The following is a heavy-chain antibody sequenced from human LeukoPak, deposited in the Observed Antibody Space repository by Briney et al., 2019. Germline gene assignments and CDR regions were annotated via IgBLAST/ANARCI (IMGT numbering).Heavy chain of an antibody. CDR1: GYSISSGYY. V-gene: IGHV4-38-2*02. D-gene: IGHD3-16*01. Sequence: SETLSLTCTVSGYSISSGYYWGWIRQPPGKGLEWIGSIYHSGSTYYNPSLKSRVTISVDTSKNQFSLKLSSVTAADTAVYYCAEGTFGGVIPPDAFDIWGQGTMVTVSS. CDR2: IYHSGST. CDR3: AEGTFGGVIPPDAFDI. J-gene: IGHJ3*02.